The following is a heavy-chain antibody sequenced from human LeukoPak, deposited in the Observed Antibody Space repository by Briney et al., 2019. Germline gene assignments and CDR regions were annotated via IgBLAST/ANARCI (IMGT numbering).Heavy chain of an antibody. V-gene: IGHV4-38-2*01. D-gene: IGHD2-2*01. CDR2: IYHSGST. J-gene: IGHJ1*01. Sequence: SETMSLTCAVSGYSISSGYYWGWMRQPPGKGREWIGSIYHSGSTYYNPSLKSRVTIPADTSTNHFSLKLSSVTAAKPAVYLCARYCRRTSCYRYFQHGGQGTLVTVSS. CDR1: GYSISSGYY. CDR3: ARYCRRTSCYRYFQH.